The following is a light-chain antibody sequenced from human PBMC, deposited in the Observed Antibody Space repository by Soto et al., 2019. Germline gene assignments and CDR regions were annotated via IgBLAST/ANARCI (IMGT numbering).Light chain of an antibody. CDR3: SSYTDSSNYV. CDR1: SSDVGNYKY. Sequence: QSALTQPASVSGSPGQSITISCTGTSSDVGNYKYVSWYQQQPGKAPKLMIYQVTNRPSGVSNRFSGSRSGNTASLTISGLQAEDEADYYCSSYTDSSNYVFGTGTKVTVL. J-gene: IGLJ1*01. CDR2: QVT. V-gene: IGLV2-14*01.